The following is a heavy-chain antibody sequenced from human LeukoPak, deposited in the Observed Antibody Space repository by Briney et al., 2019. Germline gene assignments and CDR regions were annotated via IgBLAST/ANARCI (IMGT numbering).Heavy chain of an antibody. V-gene: IGHV1-69*06. CDR1: GGTFSSYA. Sequence: GSSVKVSCKASGGTFSSYAISWVRQAPGQGLEWMGGIIPIFGTANYAQKFQGRVTITADKSTSTAYMELSSLRSEDTAVYYCARVFVYYGSGSPINAFDIWGQGTMVTVSS. CDR2: IIPIFGTA. J-gene: IGHJ3*02. D-gene: IGHD3-10*01. CDR3: ARVFVYYGSGSPINAFDI.